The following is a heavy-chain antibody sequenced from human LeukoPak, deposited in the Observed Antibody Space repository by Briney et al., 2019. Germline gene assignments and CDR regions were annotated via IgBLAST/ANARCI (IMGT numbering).Heavy chain of an antibody. CDR3: ARGGGGSSSPML. V-gene: IGHV4-34*01. CDR2: INHSGST. CDR1: GGSFSGYY. Sequence: SETLSLTCAVYGGSFSGYYWSWIRQPPGKGLEWIGEINHSGSTNYNPSLKSRVTISVDTSKNQFSLKLSSVTAADTAVYYCARGGGGSSSPMLWGQGTLVTVSS. J-gene: IGHJ4*02. D-gene: IGHD6-6*01.